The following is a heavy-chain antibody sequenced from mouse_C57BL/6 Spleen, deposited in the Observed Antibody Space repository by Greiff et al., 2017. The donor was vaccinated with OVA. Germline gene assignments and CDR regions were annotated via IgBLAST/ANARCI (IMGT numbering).Heavy chain of an antibody. CDR1: GYSITSGYY. V-gene: IGHV3-6*01. CDR3: ARDYGYDGAWFAY. Sequence: VQLQQSGPGLVKPSQSLSLTCSVTGYSITSGYYWHWIRQFPGNKLEWMGYISYDGSNNYNPSLKNRISITRDTSKNQFFLKLNSVTTEDTATYYCARDYGYDGAWFAYWGQGTLVTVSA. D-gene: IGHD2-2*01. J-gene: IGHJ3*01. CDR2: ISYDGSN.